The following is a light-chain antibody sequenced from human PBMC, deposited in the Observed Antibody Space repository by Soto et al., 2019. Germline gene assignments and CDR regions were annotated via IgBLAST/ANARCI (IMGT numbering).Light chain of an antibody. CDR3: HQRQSWTRT. Sequence: EIALTQSPATLSSFPGDRVTLSCRAGQYINTRLAWYQHRPGQAPRPLIYQTSIREAGIPARFRSSGTGPACTRTISDVQPEDVEVYSCHQRQSWTRTFGQGTKVDIK. CDR2: QTS. V-gene: IGKV3-11*01. CDR1: QYINTR. J-gene: IGKJ1*01.